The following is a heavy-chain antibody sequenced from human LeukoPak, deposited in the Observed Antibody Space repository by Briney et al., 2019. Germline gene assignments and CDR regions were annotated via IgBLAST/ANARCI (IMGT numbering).Heavy chain of an antibody. CDR2: IYYSGST. D-gene: IGHD6-13*01. V-gene: IGHV4-39*07. CDR1: GGSISMTTYY. CDR3: ARRTSSSWVGDNAFDI. J-gene: IGHJ3*02. Sequence: PSETLSLTCTVSGGSISMTTYYWDWIRRPPGRGLEWIGSIYYSGSTSYNPSLKSRVTISIDTSENQFSLKLRFVTAADTAVYYCARRTSSSWVGDNAFDIWGQGTTVTVSS.